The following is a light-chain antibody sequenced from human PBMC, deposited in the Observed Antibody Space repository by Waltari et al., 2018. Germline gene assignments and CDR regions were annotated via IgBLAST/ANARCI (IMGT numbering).Light chain of an antibody. CDR3: QQYNSYFRT. J-gene: IGKJ1*01. V-gene: IGKV1-5*03. Sequence: DIQMTQSPSTLSASVGDRVTITCRASQSISSWLAWYQQKPGKAPKPLIYKASSLESGVPSRFSGSGSGTEFTLTISCLQPDDFATYYSQQYNSYFRTFGQGTKVEIK. CDR2: KAS. CDR1: QSISSW.